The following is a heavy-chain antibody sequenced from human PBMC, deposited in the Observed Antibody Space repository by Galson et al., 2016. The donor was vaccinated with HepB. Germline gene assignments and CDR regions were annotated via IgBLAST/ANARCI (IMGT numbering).Heavy chain of an antibody. D-gene: IGHD6-19*01. J-gene: IGHJ4*02. V-gene: IGHV3-23*01. CDR2: IDGPTPNT. Sequence: SLRLSCAASGFTFRNYALSWVRRAPGKGLEWVSHIDGPTPNTHYADSVRGRFSIYRDSSRDTLYLQMDSLTAEDSAIYYCTTWLSHHFDYWGQGTLLTVSS. CDR1: GFTFRNYA. CDR3: TTWLSHHFDY.